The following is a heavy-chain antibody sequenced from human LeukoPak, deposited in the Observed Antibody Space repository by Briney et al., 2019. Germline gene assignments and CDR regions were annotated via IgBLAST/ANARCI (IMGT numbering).Heavy chain of an antibody. V-gene: IGHV3-33*06. CDR2: IWYDGSNI. J-gene: IGHJ6*01. D-gene: IGHD2-8*01. CDR3: ANNGVSPNYYYGMNV. Sequence: GGSPRLSCATSGLTFSSYGMHWVRQAPGKGLEWVAVIWYDGSNIHYADSVQGRFTISRDSSKNMLYLQMNSLRAEDTGVYYCANNGVSPNYYYGMNVWGQGTTDPVSS. CDR1: GLTFSSYG.